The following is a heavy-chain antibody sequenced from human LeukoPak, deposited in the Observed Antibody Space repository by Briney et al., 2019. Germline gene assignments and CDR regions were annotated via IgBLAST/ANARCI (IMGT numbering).Heavy chain of an antibody. J-gene: IGHJ5*02. CDR2: ISYDGSNE. D-gene: IGHD6-13*01. CDR1: GFTFSSYV. Sequence: GGSLRLSCAASGFTFSSYVMHWVRQAPGKGLEWVAIISYDGSNEYYADSVKGRFTISRDNSKNTLYLQMNSLRAEDTAVYYCAKDYSSSFSRWFDPWGQGTLVTVSS. V-gene: IGHV3-30*04. CDR3: AKDYSSSFSRWFDP.